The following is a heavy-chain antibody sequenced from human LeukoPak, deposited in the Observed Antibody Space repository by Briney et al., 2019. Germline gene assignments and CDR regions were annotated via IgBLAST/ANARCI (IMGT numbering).Heavy chain of an antibody. CDR1: GGSFSGYY. J-gene: IGHJ5*02. D-gene: IGHD3-3*01. CDR2: INHSGST. V-gene: IGHV4-34*01. Sequence: PSETLPLTCAVYGGSFSGYYWSWIRQPPGKGLEWIGEINHSGSTNYNPSLKSRVTISVDTSKNQFSLKLSSVTAADTAVYCCARGARITIFGVVRSQGNWFDPWGQGTLVTVSS. CDR3: ARGARITIFGVVRSQGNWFDP.